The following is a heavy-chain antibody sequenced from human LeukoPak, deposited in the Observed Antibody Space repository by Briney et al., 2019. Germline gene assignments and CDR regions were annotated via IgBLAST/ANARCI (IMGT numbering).Heavy chain of an antibody. J-gene: IGHJ5*01. Sequence: PGGSLRLSCAASGFTFNIYAMSWVRQAPGKGLEWVSSITSSGDATFHADSVKDRFTISRDNSKSTLYLQMSRLRVEDTAVYYCAKDRPNYHESNGHYYRLNGDSWGQGTLVTVPS. D-gene: IGHD3-22*01. CDR2: ITSSGDAT. V-gene: IGHV3-23*01. CDR3: AKDRPNYHESNGHYYRLNGDS. CDR1: GFTFNIYA.